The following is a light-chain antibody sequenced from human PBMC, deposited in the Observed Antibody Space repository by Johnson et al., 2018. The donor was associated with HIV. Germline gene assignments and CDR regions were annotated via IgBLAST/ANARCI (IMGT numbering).Light chain of an antibody. CDR1: SSNIGRNY. J-gene: IGLJ1*01. CDR2: DNH. Sequence: QSVLTQPPSVSAAPGQKVTISCSGSSSNIGRNYVSWYQQLPGTAPKLLIFDNHNRPSGIPDRFSGSKSGTSATLGITGLQTGDEADYYCGTWDNSLSAGVFGTGTKVTVL. CDR3: GTWDNSLSAGV. V-gene: IGLV1-51*01.